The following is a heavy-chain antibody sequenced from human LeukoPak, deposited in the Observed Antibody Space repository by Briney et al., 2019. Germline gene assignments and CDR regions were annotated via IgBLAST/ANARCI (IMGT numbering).Heavy chain of an antibody. CDR3: AGPGLLHPDAFDI. V-gene: IGHV3-21*01. J-gene: IGHJ3*02. D-gene: IGHD1-14*01. Sequence: PGGSLRLSRVDSGFTFSTYSMNWVRQAPGKGLEWVSSISSSSSYIYYGDSVKGRFTISRDNAKNSLYLQMNSLRAEDTAVYYCAGPGLLHPDAFDIWGQGTMVTVSS. CDR1: GFTFSTYS. CDR2: ISSSSSYI.